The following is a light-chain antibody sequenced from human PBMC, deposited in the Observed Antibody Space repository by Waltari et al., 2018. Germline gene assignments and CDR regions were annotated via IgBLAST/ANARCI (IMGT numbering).Light chain of an antibody. J-gene: IGLJ2*01. CDR1: RSDVGRYHF. Sequence: QSALTRTASVSGSLGQSIPLPCTGPRSDVGRYHFVSWYQQHPGKAPQLMIYDVSNRPSGVSNRFSGSKSGNTASLTISGLQAEDEADYHCSSYSSSSTKVVFGGGTKLTVL. V-gene: IGLV2-14*03. CDR2: DVS. CDR3: SSYSSSSTKVV.